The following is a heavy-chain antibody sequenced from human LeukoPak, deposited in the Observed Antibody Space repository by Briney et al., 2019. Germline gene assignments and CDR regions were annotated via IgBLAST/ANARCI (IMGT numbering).Heavy chain of an antibody. CDR2: IYYSGST. D-gene: IGHD2-2*01. V-gene: IGHV4-39*01. J-gene: IGHJ4*02. Sequence: SETLSLTCTVSGGSISSSSYYWGWIRQPPGKGLEWIGSIYYSGSTYYNPSLKSRVTISVDTSKNQFSLKLSSVTAADTAVYYCAAYCSSTSCPRGGFDYWGQGTLVTVSS. CDR1: GGSISSSSYY. CDR3: AAYCSSTSCPRGGFDY.